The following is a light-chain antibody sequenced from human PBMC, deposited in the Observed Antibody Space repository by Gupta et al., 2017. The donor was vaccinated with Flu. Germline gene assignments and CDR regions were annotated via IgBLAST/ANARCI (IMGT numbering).Light chain of an antibody. CDR1: SSDVGGYNY. J-gene: IGLJ2*01. V-gene: IGLV2-8*01. CDR2: EVS. Sequence: QSALTQPPSASGSPGQSVTISCTGTSSDVGGYNYVSWYQQHPGKAPKLMIYEVSKRPSGVPDRFSVSKSGNTASLTVSGRQAEDEADYYCSSYAGSNNPVVFGGGTKLTVL. CDR3: SSYAGSNNPVV.